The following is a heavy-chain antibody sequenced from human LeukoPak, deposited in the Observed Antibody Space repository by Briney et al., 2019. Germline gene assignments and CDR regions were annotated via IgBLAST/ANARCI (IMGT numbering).Heavy chain of an antibody. CDR1: GGSISSYY. D-gene: IGHD6-13*01. CDR3: ASDRGSSWYWFDP. V-gene: IGHV4-59*01. Sequence: PSETLSLTCTVSGGSISSYYWSWIRQPPGKGLEWIGYIYYSGSINYNPSLKSRVTISVDTSKNQFSLKLSSVTAADTAVYYCASDRGSSWYWFDPWGQGTLVTVSS. CDR2: IYYSGSI. J-gene: IGHJ5*02.